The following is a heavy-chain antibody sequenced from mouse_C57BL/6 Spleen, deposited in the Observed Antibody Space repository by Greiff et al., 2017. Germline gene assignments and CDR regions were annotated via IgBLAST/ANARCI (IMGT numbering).Heavy chain of an antibody. V-gene: IGHV1-55*01. D-gene: IGHD1-1*01. CDR1: GYTFTSYW. CDR3: ARREVYYGSSYNYAMDY. CDR2: IYPGSGST. J-gene: IGHJ4*01. Sequence: QVQLQQSGAELVKPGASVKMSCKASGYTFTSYWITWVKQRPGQGLEWIGDIYPGSGSTNYNEKFKSKATLTVDTSSSTAYMQLSSLTSEDSAVYYCARREVYYGSSYNYAMDYWGQGTSVTVSS.